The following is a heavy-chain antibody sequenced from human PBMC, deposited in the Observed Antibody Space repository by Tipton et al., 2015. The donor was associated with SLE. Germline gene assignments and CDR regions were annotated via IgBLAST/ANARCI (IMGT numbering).Heavy chain of an antibody. J-gene: IGHJ6*03. V-gene: IGHV4-59*01. CDR1: GVSISSYY. Sequence: TLSLTCTVSGVSISSYYWSWIRQPPGKGLEWIGYIYYSGSTNYNPSLKSRVTISLDTSKNQLSLKLTSVTAADTAVYYCARDNDYYYYRDVWGKGPTVTVSS. CDR2: IYYSGST. CDR3: ARDNDYYYYRDV.